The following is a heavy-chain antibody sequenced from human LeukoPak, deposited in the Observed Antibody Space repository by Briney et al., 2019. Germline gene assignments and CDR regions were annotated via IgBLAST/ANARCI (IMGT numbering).Heavy chain of an antibody. V-gene: IGHV1-69*05. J-gene: IGHJ5*02. CDR3: ARVQYRVVRGVILRFDL. CDR2: IIPIFCTA. D-gene: IGHD3-10*01. CDR1: VGTFSSYS. Sequence: ASVNVSCKSSVGTFSSYSISWVRQAPGQGLEWMGGIIPIFCTANYAQKFQRRVTMTRNTSISTAYMELNTLRSDDKAVYCCARVQYRVVRGVILRFDLWGQGTLVTVSS.